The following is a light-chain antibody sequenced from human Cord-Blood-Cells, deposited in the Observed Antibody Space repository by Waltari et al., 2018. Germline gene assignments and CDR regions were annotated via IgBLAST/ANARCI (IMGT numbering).Light chain of an antibody. CDR1: SSDVGGYNL. CDR3: CSYAGSSTYV. Sequence: QSALTQPASVSGSPGQSITTPCTGTSSDVGGYNLVSWYQQHPDKAPKLMIYEGSKRPSGVSNRFSGSKSGNTASLTISGLQAEDEADYYCCSYAGSSTYVFGTGTKVTVL. CDR2: EGS. V-gene: IGLV2-23*01. J-gene: IGLJ1*01.